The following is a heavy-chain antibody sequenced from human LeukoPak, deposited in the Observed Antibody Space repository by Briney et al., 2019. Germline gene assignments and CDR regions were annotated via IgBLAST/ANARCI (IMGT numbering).Heavy chain of an antibody. CDR2: INPNSGGT. CDR1: GYTFTGYY. J-gene: IGHJ5*02. D-gene: IGHD2-15*01. Sequence: ASVKVSCKASGYTFTGYYMHWVRQAPGQGLEWMGWINPNSGGTNYAQKFQGRVAMTRDTSISTAYMELSRLRSDDTAVYYCARPLYCSGGSCYLNWFDPWGQGTLVTVSS. V-gene: IGHV1-2*02. CDR3: ARPLYCSGGSCYLNWFDP.